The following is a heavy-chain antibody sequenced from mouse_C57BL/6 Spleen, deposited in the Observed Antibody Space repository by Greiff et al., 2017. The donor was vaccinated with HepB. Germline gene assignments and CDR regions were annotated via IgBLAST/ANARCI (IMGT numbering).Heavy chain of an antibody. Sequence: VQLQQSGAELARPGASVKLSCKASGYTSTSFGISWVKLRTGPGLEWIGEIYPRSGNTYYNEKFKGKATLTADKSSSTAYMELRSLTSEDSAVYFSEGIYYDYDEAYWGQGTLVTVSA. CDR1: GYTSTSFG. J-gene: IGHJ3*01. CDR3: EGIYYDYDEAY. D-gene: IGHD2-4*01. V-gene: IGHV1-81*01. CDR2: IYPRSGNT.